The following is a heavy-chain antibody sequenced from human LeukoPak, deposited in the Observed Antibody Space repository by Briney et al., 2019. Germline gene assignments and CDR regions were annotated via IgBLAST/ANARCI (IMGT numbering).Heavy chain of an antibody. CDR3: AKEHYGDYVLPSMDV. V-gene: IGHV3-23*01. CDR1: GFTFSSYA. J-gene: IGHJ6*02. Sequence: GGSLRLSCAASGFTFSSYAMNWVRQAPGKGLEWVSAISASGGSTYYADSVKGRFTISRDNSKNTQYLQMNSLRAEDTAVYYCAKEHYGDYVLPSMDVWGQGTTVTVSS. D-gene: IGHD4-17*01. CDR2: ISASGGST.